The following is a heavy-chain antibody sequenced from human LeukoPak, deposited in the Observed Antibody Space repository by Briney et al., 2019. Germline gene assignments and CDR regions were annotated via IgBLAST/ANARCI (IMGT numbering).Heavy chain of an antibody. CDR1: GLTFSSHS. D-gene: IGHD1-26*01. Sequence: GGSLRLSCAASGLTFSSHSMNWVRQAPGKGLEWVSYISSSSGAIYYADSVKGRFTISRDNAKNSLNLQMNNLRDGDTAVYYCARDDMWAFDYWGQGTLVTVSS. CDR3: ARDDMWAFDY. V-gene: IGHV3-48*02. CDR2: ISSSSGAI. J-gene: IGHJ4*02.